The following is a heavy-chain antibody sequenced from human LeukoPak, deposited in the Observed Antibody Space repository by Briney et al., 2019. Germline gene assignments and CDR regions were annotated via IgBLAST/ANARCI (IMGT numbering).Heavy chain of an antibody. J-gene: IGHJ4*02. CDR2: ISGSGGST. CDR1: GFTFSSYA. V-gene: IGHV3-23*01. D-gene: IGHD3-3*01. CDR3: AKDEPDYDFWSGYYTRFVY. Sequence: GGSLRLACAAAGFTFSSYAMSWVHQAPGKGLEWVSAISGSGGSTYYADSVKGRFTISRDNSKNTLYLQMNSLRAEDTAVYYCAKDEPDYDFWSGYYTRFVYWGQGTLVTVSS.